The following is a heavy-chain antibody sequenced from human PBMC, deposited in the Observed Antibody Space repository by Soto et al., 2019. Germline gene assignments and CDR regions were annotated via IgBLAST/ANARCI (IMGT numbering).Heavy chain of an antibody. Sequence: PSETLSLTCTVSGGSISCYYWIWIRQPPGKGLEWIGYIYYSGSSNYNPSLKSRVTIPSDTSKNQFSLRLRSVTAADTAVYYCARARYDSSGYYYFDYWGQGTLVTVSS. V-gene: IGHV4-59*01. D-gene: IGHD3-22*01. CDR3: ARARYDSSGYYYFDY. CDR2: IYYSGSS. CDR1: GGSISCYY. J-gene: IGHJ4*02.